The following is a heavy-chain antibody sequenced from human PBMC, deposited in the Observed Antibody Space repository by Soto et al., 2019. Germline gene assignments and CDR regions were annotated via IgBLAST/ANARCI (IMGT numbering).Heavy chain of an antibody. V-gene: IGHV4-61*08. J-gene: IGHJ4*02. CDR2: ILDSGTT. Sequence: SETLSLTCFVSCGSGNRGGYYWTWIRQPPGKGLEWIGYILDSGTTDYNPSLKSRVTMSVDTSKNQFSLNLRSVTAADTAVYYCARQRVLPAQYYFDSWGQGVVVTVSS. CDR3: ARQRVLPAQYYFDS. CDR1: CGSGNRGGYY. D-gene: IGHD2-2*01.